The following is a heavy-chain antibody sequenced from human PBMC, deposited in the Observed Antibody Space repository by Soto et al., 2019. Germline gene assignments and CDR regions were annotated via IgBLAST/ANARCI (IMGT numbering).Heavy chain of an antibody. J-gene: IGHJ4*01. D-gene: IGHD6-6*01. V-gene: IGHV4-59*01. Sequence: AETLSLTCTVSGDSISNNYWSWIRQPPGKGLEWIGYIYNIGSTNYNPSLKGRATMSVDTSKNQFSLTLRSVTAADTAVYFCSGGDSWHLVDYWGQGTLVTVSS. CDR2: IYNIGST. CDR1: GDSISNNY. CDR3: SGGDSWHLVDY.